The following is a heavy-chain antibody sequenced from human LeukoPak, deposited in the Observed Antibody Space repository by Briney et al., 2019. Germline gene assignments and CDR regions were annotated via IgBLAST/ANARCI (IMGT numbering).Heavy chain of an antibody. CDR2: INPNSGGT. Sequence: GASVKVSCKASGYTFTGYYMHWVRQAPGQGLEWMGWINPNSGGTNYAQKFQGRVTMTRDTSISTAYMVLRRLRSDDTAVYYCARDLVGHDPSGDYWGQGTLVTVSS. CDR3: ARDLVGHDPSGDY. CDR1: GYTFTGYY. D-gene: IGHD5-12*01. J-gene: IGHJ4*02. V-gene: IGHV1-2*02.